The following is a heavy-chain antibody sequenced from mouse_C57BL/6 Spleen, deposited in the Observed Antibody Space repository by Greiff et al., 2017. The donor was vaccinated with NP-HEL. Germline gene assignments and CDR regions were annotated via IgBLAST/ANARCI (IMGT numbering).Heavy chain of an antibody. CDR1: GFTFSDYY. Sequence: EVQRVESGGGLVQPGGSLKLSCAASGFTFSDYYMYWVRQTPEKRLEWVAYISNVGGSTYYPDNVKGRFTISRDNAKNTLDLQMSRLKSEDTAMYYGTRGDYWGQGTTLTVSS. V-gene: IGHV5-12*01. CDR3: TRGDY. CDR2: ISNVGGST. J-gene: IGHJ2*01.